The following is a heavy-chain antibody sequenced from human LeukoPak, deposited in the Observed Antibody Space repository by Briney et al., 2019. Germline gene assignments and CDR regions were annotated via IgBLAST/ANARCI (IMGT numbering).Heavy chain of an antibody. Sequence: ASVKVSCKASGGTFSSYAISWVRQAPGQGLEWMGRIIPILGIANYAQKFQGRVTITADKSTSTAYMELSSLRSEDTAVYYCARAKKLGYCSGGSCYSFDYWGQGTLVTVSS. V-gene: IGHV1-69*04. J-gene: IGHJ4*02. CDR3: ARAKKLGYCSGGSCYSFDY. CDR2: IIPILGIA. CDR1: GGTFSSYA. D-gene: IGHD2-15*01.